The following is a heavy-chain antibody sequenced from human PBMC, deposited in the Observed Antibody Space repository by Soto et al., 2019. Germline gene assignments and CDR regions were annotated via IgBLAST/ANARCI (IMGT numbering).Heavy chain of an antibody. Sequence: SETLSLTCAGSAYSITKAYYWAWIRQPPGKGLEWIGSIYRSGNTYYNPSLKSRVTISVDTSENHFSLKLISVTAADTVVYYCARGENEDFFLWGQGTMVTVS. V-gene: IGHV4-38-2*01. J-gene: IGHJ3*01. CDR1: AYSITKAYY. CDR3: ARGENEDFFL. D-gene: IGHD3-3*01. CDR2: IYRSGNT.